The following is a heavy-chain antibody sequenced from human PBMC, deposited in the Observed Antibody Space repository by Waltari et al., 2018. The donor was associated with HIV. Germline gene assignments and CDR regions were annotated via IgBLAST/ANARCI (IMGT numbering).Heavy chain of an antibody. V-gene: IGHV4-59*01. CDR3: ATKLSGKGWFDP. CDR2: VSYSGNT. Sequence: QVQLQESGPGLVKPSETLSLTCTVSGGSITSDYWSWIRQPPGKGLDWIGYVSYSGNTNYNPSRKSRVTISVDTSKDQFSLKLSSVTAADTAVYYCATKLSGKGWFDPWGQGTLVTVSS. D-gene: IGHD3-10*01. J-gene: IGHJ5*02. CDR1: GGSITSDY.